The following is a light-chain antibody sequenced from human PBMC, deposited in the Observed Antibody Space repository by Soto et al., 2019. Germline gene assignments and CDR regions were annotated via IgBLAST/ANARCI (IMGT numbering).Light chain of an antibody. V-gene: IGLV2-23*02. CDR2: EVS. J-gene: IGLJ3*02. Sequence: QSALAQPASVSGFPGQSIAISCTGTSSDVGSYNLVSWYQQYPGKAPKLMIYEVSKRPSGVSDRFSGSKSGNTASLTISGIQAEDEADYYCCSYAGGSTPWVFGGGTKLTVL. CDR1: SSDVGSYNL. CDR3: CSYAGGSTPWV.